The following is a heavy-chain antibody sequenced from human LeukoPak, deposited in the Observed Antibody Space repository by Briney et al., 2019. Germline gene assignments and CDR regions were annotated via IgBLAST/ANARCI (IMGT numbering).Heavy chain of an antibody. D-gene: IGHD2-2*01. CDR1: GGSFSGYY. J-gene: IGHJ5*02. CDR3: AGLSSWYEP. Sequence: SEALSLTCGVSGGSFSGYYWNWIRQAPGKGLEWIGEIDSTGSTKYNPTLKSRVTISVDTSGDRFSLKLTSVTASDTAIYFCAGLSSWYEPWGQGTLVTVSS. CDR2: IDSTGST. V-gene: IGHV4-34*01.